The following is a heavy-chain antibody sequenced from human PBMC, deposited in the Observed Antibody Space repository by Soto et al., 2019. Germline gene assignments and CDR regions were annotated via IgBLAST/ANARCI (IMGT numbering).Heavy chain of an antibody. Sequence: GGSLRLSCAASGFTFSNYAMTWIRQAPGKGLEWVAAISGSGGTTYYADSEKGGFTISRANSKNTLYLQMNRLRADATAIYCCAKGRAIFCSRNNCYFYDYSGQRTLVSVSS. CDR2: ISGSGGTT. CDR1: GFTFSNYA. J-gene: IGHJ4*01. CDR3: AKGRAIFCSRNNCYFYDY. D-gene: IGHD2-2*01. V-gene: IGHV3-23*01.